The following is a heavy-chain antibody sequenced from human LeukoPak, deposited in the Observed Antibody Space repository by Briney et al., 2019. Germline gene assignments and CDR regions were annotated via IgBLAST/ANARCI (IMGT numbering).Heavy chain of an antibody. CDR2: INHSGST. V-gene: IGHV4-34*01. CDR1: GGSFSGYY. CDR3: ARVGPGSRYYYYYMDV. Sequence: PSETLSLTCAVYGGSFSGYYWSWIRQPPGKGLEWIGEINHSGSTNYNPSLKSRVTISVDTSKNQFSLKLSSVTAADTAVYYCARVGPGSRYYYYYMDVWGKGTTVAVSS. J-gene: IGHJ6*03. D-gene: IGHD3-10*01.